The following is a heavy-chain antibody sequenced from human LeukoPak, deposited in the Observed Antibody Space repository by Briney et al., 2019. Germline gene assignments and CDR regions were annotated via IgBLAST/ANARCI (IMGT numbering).Heavy chain of an antibody. CDR3: ARRGIWDLQIGNWFDP. CDR1: GGFISSSSYY. J-gene: IGHJ5*02. D-gene: IGHD3-16*01. CDR2: IYYSGGT. V-gene: IGHV4-39*01. Sequence: SETLSLTCTVSGGFISSSSYYWGWIRQPPGKGLEWIASIYYSGGTYYNPSLKSRVTISVDTSKNQYSLRLTSVTAADAAVYYCARRGIWDLQIGNWFDPWGQGILVTVSS.